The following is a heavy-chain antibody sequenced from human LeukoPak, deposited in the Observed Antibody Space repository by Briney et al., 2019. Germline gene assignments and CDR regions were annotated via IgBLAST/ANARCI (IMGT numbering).Heavy chain of an antibody. J-gene: IGHJ4*02. CDR1: GGSFSGYY. D-gene: IGHD3-22*01. CDR2: INHSGST. Sequence: SETLSLTCAVYGGSFSGYYWSWIRQPPGKGLEWIGEINHSGSTNYNPSLKSRVTISVDTSKNQFSLKLSSVTAADTAVYYCAKEYPTYYDRHYFDYWGQGTLVTVSS. CDR3: AKEYPTYYDRHYFDY. V-gene: IGHV4-34*01.